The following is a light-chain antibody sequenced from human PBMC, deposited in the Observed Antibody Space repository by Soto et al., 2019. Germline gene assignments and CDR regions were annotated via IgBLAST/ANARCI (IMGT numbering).Light chain of an antibody. CDR2: KVS. V-gene: IGKV2-30*01. Sequence: DVVLTQSPLSLPVTLGQPASISCRSSQSLVDSYGNTYMNWFQQRPGQSPRRLIYKVSNRDSGVPGRFRGRWVGTYFPLKIRRVGGEDCGVYYCMQPTLWPPITFGQGTRLEIK. CDR3: MQPTLWPPIT. CDR1: QSLVDSYGNTY. J-gene: IGKJ5*01.